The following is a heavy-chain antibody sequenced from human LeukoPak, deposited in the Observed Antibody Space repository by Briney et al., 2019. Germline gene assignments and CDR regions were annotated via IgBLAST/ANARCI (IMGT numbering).Heavy chain of an antibody. J-gene: IGHJ6*02. Sequence: ASVKVSCKASGYTFTSYDINWVRQGTGQGLEWMGWMNPNSGNTGYAQKFQGRVTMTRNTSISTAYMELSSLRSEDTAVYYCAIIATYAPTPYYYYGMDVWGQGTTVTVSS. D-gene: IGHD3-22*01. CDR2: MNPNSGNT. CDR3: AIIATYAPTPYYYYGMDV. CDR1: GYTFTSYD. V-gene: IGHV1-8*01.